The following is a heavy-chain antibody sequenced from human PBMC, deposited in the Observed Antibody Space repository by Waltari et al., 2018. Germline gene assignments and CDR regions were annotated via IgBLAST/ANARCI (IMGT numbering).Heavy chain of an antibody. CDR1: GFNVGSNY. CDR3: TSPPTY. V-gene: IGHV3-53*01. J-gene: IGHJ4*02. CDR2: GYPAGNT. Sequence: EVQLLESGGGLIQPGGSLRLSCAVSGFNVGSNYMSWVRQAPGKGLGWVSVGYPAGNTYYADSVKGRFTNSRDSSDNTFSLQMNNLKVEDTAGYYCTSPPTYWGQGTQVTVSS.